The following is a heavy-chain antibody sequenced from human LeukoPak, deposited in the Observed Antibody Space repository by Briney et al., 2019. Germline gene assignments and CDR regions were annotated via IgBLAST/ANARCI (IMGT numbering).Heavy chain of an antibody. CDR3: ARSLPGLDV. V-gene: IGHV3-74*01. J-gene: IGHJ6*02. Sequence: GGSLRLSCAASGFTFTSYYMHWVRQAPGKGPVWVSRINPDGTATNYADSVKGRFIISRDNAKNTLYLQMNSLRVEDTAMYYCARSLPGLDVWGQGTTVTVSS. CDR1: GFTFTSYY. CDR2: INPDGTAT.